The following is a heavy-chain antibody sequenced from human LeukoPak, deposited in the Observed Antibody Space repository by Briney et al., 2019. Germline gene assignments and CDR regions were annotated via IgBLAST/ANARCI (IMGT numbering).Heavy chain of an antibody. J-gene: IGHJ6*02. CDR2: ISSSGGTI. Sequence: GGSLSLSCSASGFTFSSYEMNWVRQAPGKGLEWVSYISSSGGTIYYADSVKGRFTISRDNAKNSLYLQMNSLRAEDTAVYYCARDLSYCTIINCSYYYYGMDVWGRGTTVTVSS. D-gene: IGHD2-2*01. V-gene: IGHV3-48*03. CDR1: GFTFSSYE. CDR3: ARDLSYCTIINCSYYYYGMDV.